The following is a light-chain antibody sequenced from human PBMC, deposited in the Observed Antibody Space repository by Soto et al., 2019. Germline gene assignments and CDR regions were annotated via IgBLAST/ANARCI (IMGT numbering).Light chain of an antibody. Sequence: EIVLTPSPGTLSLSPGERATLSCRAIQSVSSSYLAWYQQKPGQAPRLLIYGASTRATGIPARFSGSGSGTEFTLTISSLQSEDFAVYYCQQYNNWPPVTFGQGTKVDI. CDR1: QSVSSSY. J-gene: IGKJ2*01. CDR3: QQYNNWPPVT. V-gene: IGKV3-15*01. CDR2: GAS.